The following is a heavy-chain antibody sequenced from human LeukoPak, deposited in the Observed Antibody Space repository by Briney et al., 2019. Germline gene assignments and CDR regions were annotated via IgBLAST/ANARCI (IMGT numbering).Heavy chain of an antibody. CDR2: VSGYNGNT. V-gene: IGHV1-18*01. D-gene: IGHD3-10*02. CDR1: GDTFTSYG. CDR3: AVTADVRGFDMDV. J-gene: IGHJ6*02. Sequence: EASVKVSCKAAGDTFTSYGISLVRQAPGQGLEWMGWVSGYNGNTKYAQNLQGRVTMTTDTSTSTAYMELRSLRSDDTAIYYCAVTADVRGFDMDVWGQGTTVTVSS.